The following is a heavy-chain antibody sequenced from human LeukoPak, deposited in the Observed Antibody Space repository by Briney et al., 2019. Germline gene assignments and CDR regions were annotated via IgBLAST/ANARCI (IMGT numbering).Heavy chain of an antibody. Sequence: SETLSLTCAVSGGSISSSNWWSWVRRPPGKGLEWIGEIYHSGSTNYNPSLKSRVTISVDKSKNQFSLKLSSVTAADTAVYYCAREPGAWYSSSWYGRDNRFDPWGQGTLVTVSS. D-gene: IGHD6-13*01. V-gene: IGHV4-4*02. CDR3: AREPGAWYSSSWYGRDNRFDP. CDR2: IYHSGST. J-gene: IGHJ5*02. CDR1: GGSISSSNW.